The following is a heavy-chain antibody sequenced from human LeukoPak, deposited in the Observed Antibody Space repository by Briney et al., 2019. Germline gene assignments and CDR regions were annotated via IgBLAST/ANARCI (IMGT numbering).Heavy chain of an antibody. Sequence: LESLSLTCTVSGGSISSSSYYWGSIRQPPREGLGWIVCIYYGGRPYYSPSLKTRVNISVDTSKNQFSMKLSSVTAADTAVYYCARHVTERWLHGPYSFDYWGQGTLVTVSS. CDR1: GGSISSSSYY. J-gene: IGHJ4*02. D-gene: IGHD5-24*01. V-gene: IGHV4-39*01. CDR3: ARHVTERWLHGPYSFDY. CDR2: IYYGGRP.